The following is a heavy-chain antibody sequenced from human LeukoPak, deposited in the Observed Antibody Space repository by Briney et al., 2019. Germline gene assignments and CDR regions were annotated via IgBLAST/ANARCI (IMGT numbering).Heavy chain of an antibody. CDR2: ISGSGGST. V-gene: IGHV3-23*01. D-gene: IGHD2-21*01. CDR3: AKDRVVVIAIRISPFDY. CDR1: GFTFSSYA. Sequence: GGSLRLSCAASGFTFSSYAMSWVRQAPGKGLEWVSAISGSGGSTYYADSVKGRFTISRDNSKNTLYLQMNSLRAEDTAVYYCAKDRVVVIAIRISPFDYWGQGTLVTVSS. J-gene: IGHJ4*02.